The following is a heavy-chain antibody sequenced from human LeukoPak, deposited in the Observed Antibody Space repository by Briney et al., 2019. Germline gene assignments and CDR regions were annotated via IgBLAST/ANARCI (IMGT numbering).Heavy chain of an antibody. D-gene: IGHD5-12*01. CDR2: INPNNGGT. J-gene: IGHJ4*02. CDR1: GYTFTGYY. CDR3: AQSGYSGYDYSD. Sequence: GASVKVSCKASGYTFTGYYMHWVRQAPGQGLEWMGWINPNNGGTNYAQQFQGRVTMTRDTSISTAYMELSRLRSDDTAVYYCAQSGYSGYDYSDWGQETLVTVSS. V-gene: IGHV1-2*02.